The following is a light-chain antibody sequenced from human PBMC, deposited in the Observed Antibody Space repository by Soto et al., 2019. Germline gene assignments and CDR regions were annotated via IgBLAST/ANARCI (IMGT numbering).Light chain of an antibody. CDR3: ASYTTSSTYV. V-gene: IGLV2-14*03. Sequence: QSVLTQPASVYGSPGQSIAISCTGTSSDVGGFNYVSWYQQHPGKAPKFMIYDVSSRPSGVSDRFSGSKSGNTASLTISGLQAEDEADYYCASYTTSSTYVFGTGTKVTVL. J-gene: IGLJ1*01. CDR2: DVS. CDR1: SSDVGGFNY.